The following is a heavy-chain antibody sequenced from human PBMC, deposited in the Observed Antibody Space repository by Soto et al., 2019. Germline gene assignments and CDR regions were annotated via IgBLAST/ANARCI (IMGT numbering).Heavy chain of an antibody. Sequence: QVTLKESGPVLLKPTETLTLTCTVSGFSLSNARMSVSWIRQPPGKALEWLAHIFSNDAKSYSASLKNRLNISKDTSRSQVVLTMTKMDPVDTATYYCARIRGWGWLGPNDYWGQGTLVTVSS. V-gene: IGHV2-26*01. D-gene: IGHD3-10*01. CDR3: ARIRGWGWLGPNDY. CDR1: GFSLSNARMS. J-gene: IGHJ4*02. CDR2: IFSNDAK.